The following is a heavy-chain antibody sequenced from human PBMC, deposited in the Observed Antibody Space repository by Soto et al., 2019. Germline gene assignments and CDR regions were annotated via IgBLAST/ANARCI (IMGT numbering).Heavy chain of an antibody. CDR2: ISGSGGST. CDR3: EKGGDCSSTSCYVDY. Sequence: EVQLLESGGGLVQPGGSLRLSCAASGFTFRSYAMNWVRQAPGKGLEWVSDISGSGGSTNYADSVKGRFTISRDNSKNTLYLQMNSLRAEDTAVYYCEKGGDCSSTSCYVDYWGQGTLVTVSS. V-gene: IGHV3-23*01. J-gene: IGHJ4*02. D-gene: IGHD2-2*01. CDR1: GFTFRSYA.